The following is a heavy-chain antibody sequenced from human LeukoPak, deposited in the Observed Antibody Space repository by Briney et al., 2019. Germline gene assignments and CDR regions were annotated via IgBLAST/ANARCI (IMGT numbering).Heavy chain of an antibody. J-gene: IGHJ5*02. D-gene: IGHD5-18*01. Sequence: ASVKVSCKVSGYTLTELSMHWVRQAPGKGLEWMGGFDPEDGETIYAQKFQGRVTMTEDTSTDTAYMELSSLRSEDTAVYYCARDERDGGDTAMLGANNWFDPWGQGTLVTVSS. CDR1: GYTLTELS. CDR3: ARDERDGGDTAMLGANNWFDP. V-gene: IGHV1-24*01. CDR2: FDPEDGET.